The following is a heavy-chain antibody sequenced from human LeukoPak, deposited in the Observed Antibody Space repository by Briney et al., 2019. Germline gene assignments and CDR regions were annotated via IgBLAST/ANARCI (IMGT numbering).Heavy chain of an antibody. CDR1: GGSFSGYY. CDR2: INHSGST. V-gene: IGHV4-34*01. CDR3: ARGYSSGWYSVDY. D-gene: IGHD6-19*01. J-gene: IGHJ4*02. Sequence: NPSETLSLTCAVYGGSFSGYYWSWIRQPPGKGLEWTGEINHSGSTNYNPSLKSRVTISVDTSKNQFSLKLSSVTAADTAVYYCARGYSSGWYSVDYWGQGTLVTVSS.